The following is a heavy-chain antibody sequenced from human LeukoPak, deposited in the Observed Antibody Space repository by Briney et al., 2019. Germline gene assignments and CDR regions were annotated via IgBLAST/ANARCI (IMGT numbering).Heavy chain of an antibody. J-gene: IGHJ4*02. D-gene: IGHD6-19*01. CDR1: GFTFSSCA. CDR2: IRASDTNT. CDR3: ARSEYSSGYY. V-gene: IGHV3-23*01. Sequence: LTGGSLRLSCVASGFTFSSCAMSWVRQAPGKGLEWVSSIRASDTNTYYAESVKGRFTISRDNSKNMLHLQMNSLRAEDTAVYYCARSEYSSGYYWGQGTLVTVSS.